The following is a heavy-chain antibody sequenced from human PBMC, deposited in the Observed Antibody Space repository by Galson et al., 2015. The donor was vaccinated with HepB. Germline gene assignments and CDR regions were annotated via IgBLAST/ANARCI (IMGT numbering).Heavy chain of an antibody. CDR3: ARSEGTSGLVYYFDY. CDR1: GGSISSYY. Sequence: SETLSLTCTVSGGSISSYYWSWIRQPPWKGLEWIGYIYYSGSTNYNPSLKSRVTISVDTSKNHLSLKLSSVIAADTAVYYCARSEGTSGLVYYFDYWGQGTLVTVSS. D-gene: IGHD6-19*01. J-gene: IGHJ4*02. V-gene: IGHV4-59*01. CDR2: IYYSGST.